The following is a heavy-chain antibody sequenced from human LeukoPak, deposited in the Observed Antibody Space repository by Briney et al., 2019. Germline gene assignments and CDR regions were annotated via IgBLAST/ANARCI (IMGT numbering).Heavy chain of an antibody. CDR1: GGSISSSRYY. J-gene: IGHJ4*02. CDR2: IYYSGST. Sequence: SETLSLTCTVSGGSISSSRYYWGWIRQPPGKGLEWIVSIYYSGSTYYTPSLKSRVTISVDTSKNKFSLKLSSVTAADTAVYYCATRPGYYDSSGYVFNYWGQGTLVTVSS. V-gene: IGHV4-39*01. CDR3: ATRPGYYDSSGYVFNY. D-gene: IGHD3-22*01.